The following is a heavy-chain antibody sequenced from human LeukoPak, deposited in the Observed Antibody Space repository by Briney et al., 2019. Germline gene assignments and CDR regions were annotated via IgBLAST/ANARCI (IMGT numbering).Heavy chain of an antibody. J-gene: IGHJ4*02. Sequence: PGGTLRLSSVASGFTFSDYWMSWVRQAPGMGLEWVANIETDGDEKNYVDSVKGRFTISRDNARNSLYLQMSSLRVEDMAVYYCARDIPSGFYTPDYWGRGTLVTVSS. CDR2: IETDGDEK. CDR1: GFTFSDYW. D-gene: IGHD5-12*01. V-gene: IGHV3-7*01. CDR3: ARDIPSGFYTPDY.